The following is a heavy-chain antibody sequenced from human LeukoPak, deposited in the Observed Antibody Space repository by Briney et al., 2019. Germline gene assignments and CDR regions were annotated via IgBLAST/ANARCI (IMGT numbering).Heavy chain of an antibody. CDR2: IYYSGST. CDR3: AILWFGELFP. J-gene: IGHJ5*02. V-gene: IGHV4-31*03. CDR1: GGSISRGGYY. Sequence: SSQTLSLTCTVSGGSISRGGYYWSWIRQHPGKGLEWIGYIYYSGSTSYSPSLKSRVTISVDTSKNQFSLKLSSVTAADTAVYYCAILWFGELFPWGQGTLVTVSS. D-gene: IGHD3-10*01.